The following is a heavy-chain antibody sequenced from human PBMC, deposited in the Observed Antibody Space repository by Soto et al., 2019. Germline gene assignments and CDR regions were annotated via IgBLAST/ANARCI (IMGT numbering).Heavy chain of an antibody. Sequence: QVQLVQSGAEVKKPGSSVKVSCKASGGTFSSYAISWVRQAPGQGLEWMGGIIPIFGTANYAQKFQGRVXIXAXVSTSTAYMELSSLRSEDTAVYYCARVRGGSYALDYWGQGTLVTVSS. D-gene: IGHD1-26*01. CDR3: ARVRGGSYALDY. CDR1: GGTFSSYA. V-gene: IGHV1-69*12. CDR2: IIPIFGTA. J-gene: IGHJ4*02.